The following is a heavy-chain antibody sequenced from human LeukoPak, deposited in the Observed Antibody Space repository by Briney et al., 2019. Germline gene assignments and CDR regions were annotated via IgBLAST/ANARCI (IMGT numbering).Heavy chain of an antibody. Sequence: ASVKVSCKASGYTFTSYGISWVRQAPGQGLEWMGWISAYNGNTNYAQKLQGRVTMTTDTSTSTAYMELRSLRSDDTAVYYSANGYGSGSTYGMDVWGQGTTVTVSS. D-gene: IGHD3-10*01. CDR1: GYTFTSYG. CDR2: ISAYNGNT. V-gene: IGHV1-18*01. CDR3: ANGYGSGSTYGMDV. J-gene: IGHJ6*02.